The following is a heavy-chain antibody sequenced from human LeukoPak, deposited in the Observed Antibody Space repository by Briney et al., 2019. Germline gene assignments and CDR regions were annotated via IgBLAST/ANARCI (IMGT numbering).Heavy chain of an antibody. CDR3: ARGRSSSWHYYYYMDV. CDR2: IYHSGST. D-gene: IGHD6-13*01. CDR1: GGSISSGGYY. V-gene: IGHV4-30-2*01. J-gene: IGHJ6*03. Sequence: SQTLSLTCTVSGGSISSGGYYWSWIRQPPGKGLEWIGYIYHSGSTYYNPSLKSRVTISVDRSKNQFSLKLSSVTAADTAVYYCARGRSSSWHYYYYMDVWGKGTTVTVSS.